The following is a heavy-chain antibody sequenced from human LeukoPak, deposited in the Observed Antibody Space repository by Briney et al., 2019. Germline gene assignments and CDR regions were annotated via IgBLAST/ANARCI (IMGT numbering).Heavy chain of an antibody. J-gene: IGHJ6*02. Sequence: SETLSLTCTVSGGSISNYYLNWIRQPPGKGLEWIGYIYYSGSTNYNPARKSRVTISGETSKNEFSLKLTSVTAADTAVYYCARAPPIYHYYYGMDVWGQGTTVTVSS. CDR3: ARAPPIYHYYYGMDV. CDR2: IYYSGST. V-gene: IGHV4-59*01. CDR1: GGSISNYY.